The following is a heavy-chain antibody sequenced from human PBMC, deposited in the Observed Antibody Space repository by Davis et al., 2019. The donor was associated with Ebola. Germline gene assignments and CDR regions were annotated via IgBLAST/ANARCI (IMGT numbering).Heavy chain of an antibody. Sequence: GESLKISCAASGFVFRNYVMSWIRQAPGKGLEWVSYFSSSSSYTNNADSVKGRFTISRDNAKNSLYLQMNSLRAEDTAVYYCAKEKTTVTTFWYFDLWGRGALVTVSS. CDR3: AKEKTTVTTFWYFDL. CDR2: FSSSSSYT. J-gene: IGHJ2*01. CDR1: GFVFRNYV. D-gene: IGHD4-17*01. V-gene: IGHV3-11*06.